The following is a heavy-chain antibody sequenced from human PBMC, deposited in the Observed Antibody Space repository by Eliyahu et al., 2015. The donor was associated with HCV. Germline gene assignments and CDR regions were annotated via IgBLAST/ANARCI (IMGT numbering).Heavy chain of an antibody. CDR2: IWYDGSNK. J-gene: IGHJ4*02. Sequence: VQLVESGGGVVQPGRSLXXXCAASGFTFRNYGMXWVRQAPGKGLEWVALIWYDGSNKYYADSVKGRFTISRDNSKNTLYLQMNSLRAEDTAVYYCARGIEGSNFFDYWGQGTLVTVSS. D-gene: IGHD4-11*01. CDR3: ARGIEGSNFFDY. CDR1: GFTFRNYG. V-gene: IGHV3-33*01.